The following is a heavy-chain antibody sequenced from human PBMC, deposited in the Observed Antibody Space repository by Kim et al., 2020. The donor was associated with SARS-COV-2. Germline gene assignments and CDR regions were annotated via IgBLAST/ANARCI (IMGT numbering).Heavy chain of an antibody. CDR2: IYYSGCT. CDR3: ARDIGESGDY. CDR1: GGSISSSSYY. Sequence: SETLSLTCTVSGGSISSSSYYWGWIRQPPGKGLEWIGSIYYSGCTYYTPTLKSRVTISVDTSKNQFSLKLSSVTAADTAVYYCARDIGESGDYWGQGTLVTVSS. V-gene: IGHV4-39*01. D-gene: IGHD3-10*01. J-gene: IGHJ4*02.